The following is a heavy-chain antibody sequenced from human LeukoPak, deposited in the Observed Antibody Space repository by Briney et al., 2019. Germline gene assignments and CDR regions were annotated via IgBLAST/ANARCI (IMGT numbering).Heavy chain of an antibody. CDR2: INHSGST. J-gene: IGHJ4*02. D-gene: IGHD3-22*01. CDR3: ARGDYYDSSGYYIDY. V-gene: IGHV4-34*01. Sequence: KPSETLSLTCAVYGGSFSGYYWSWIRQPPGKGLEWIGEINHSGSTNYNPSLKGRVTISVDTSKNQLSLKLSSVTAADTAVYYCARGDYYDSSGYYIDYWGQGTLVTVSS. CDR1: GGSFSGYY.